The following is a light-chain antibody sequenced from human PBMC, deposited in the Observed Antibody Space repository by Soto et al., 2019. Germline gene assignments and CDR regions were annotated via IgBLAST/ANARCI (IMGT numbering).Light chain of an antibody. V-gene: IGKV1-9*01. Sequence: DIQLTQSPSFLSASVGDRVTITFRASQGISSYLAWYQQKPGKAPKLLIYAASTLQSGVPSRFSGSVSGTEFTLTISSLQPEDFATYYCQQLNSYPLTFGGGTKVEIK. CDR2: AAS. CDR1: QGISSY. J-gene: IGKJ4*01. CDR3: QQLNSYPLT.